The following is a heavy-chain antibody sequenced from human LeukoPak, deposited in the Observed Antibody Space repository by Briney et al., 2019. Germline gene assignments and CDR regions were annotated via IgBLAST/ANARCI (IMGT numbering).Heavy chain of an antibody. CDR2: IYYSGST. J-gene: IGHJ4*02. V-gene: IGHV4-30-4*01. Sequence: SQTLSLTCTVSGGSISSGDYYWSWIRQPPGKGLEWIGYIYYSGSTFYNPSLKSRITISIDTSKNQFSLKLSSVTAADTAVYYCAREPTTNDCWGQGTLVTVSS. CDR1: GGSISSGDYY. CDR3: AREPTTNDC. D-gene: IGHD4-17*01.